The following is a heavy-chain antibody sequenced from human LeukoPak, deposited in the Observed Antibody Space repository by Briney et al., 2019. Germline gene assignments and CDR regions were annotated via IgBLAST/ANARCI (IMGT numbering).Heavy chain of an antibody. CDR3: ARDTHYYDSSGYYEYYYYYGLDV. CDR1: GFTFSSYA. V-gene: IGHV3-30-3*01. CDR2: ISYDGSNK. D-gene: IGHD3-22*01. Sequence: TGGSLRLSCAASGFTFSSYARHWVRQAPGKGLEWVAVISYDGSNKYYADSVKGRFTISRDNSKNTLYLQMNSLRAEDTAVYYCARDTHYYDSSGYYEYYYYYGLDVWGQGTTVTVSS. J-gene: IGHJ6*02.